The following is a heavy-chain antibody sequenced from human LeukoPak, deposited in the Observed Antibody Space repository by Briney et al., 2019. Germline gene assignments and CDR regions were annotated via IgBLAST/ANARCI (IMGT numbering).Heavy chain of an antibody. V-gene: IGHV4-39*01. CDR3: ARRSITIFGVVSLEYYFDY. D-gene: IGHD3-3*01. Sequence: TSETLSLTCTVSGGSISSSSYYWGWIRQPPGKGLEWIGSIYYSGSTYYNPSLKSRVTISVDTSKNQFSLKLSSVTAADTAVYYCARRSITIFGVVSLEYYFDYWGQGTLVTVSS. J-gene: IGHJ4*02. CDR2: IYYSGST. CDR1: GGSISSSSYY.